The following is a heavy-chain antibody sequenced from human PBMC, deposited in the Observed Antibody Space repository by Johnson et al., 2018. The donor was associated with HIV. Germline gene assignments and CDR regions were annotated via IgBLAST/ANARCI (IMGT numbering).Heavy chain of an antibody. CDR3: AREGADVSRALDV. J-gene: IGHJ3*01. Sequence: VQLVESGGGLVQPGGSLRLSCAASGFTFSSYWMSWVRQAPGKGLEWVANIKQDGSEKNYVDSVKGRFIVSRDNAKNSLYLQMNTVRVDDSAVYYCAREGADVSRALDVWGQGTVVTVSS. V-gene: IGHV3-7*05. CDR1: GFTFSSYW. D-gene: IGHD3-16*01. CDR2: IKQDGSEK.